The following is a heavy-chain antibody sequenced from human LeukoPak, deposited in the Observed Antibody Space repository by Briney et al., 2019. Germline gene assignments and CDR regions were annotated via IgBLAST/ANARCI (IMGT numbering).Heavy chain of an antibody. Sequence: ASVKVSCKASGGTFSSYAISWVRQAPGQGLEWMGWISAYNGNTNFAQRLQGRVTMTTDTSTSTAYMELRSLRSDDTAVYYCARLYYDILAGDPAPRDNRGQGTLVSASS. CDR2: ISAYNGNT. CDR1: GGTFSSYA. D-gene: IGHD3-9*01. V-gene: IGHV1-18*01. CDR3: ARLYYDILAGDPAPRDN. J-gene: IGHJ4*02.